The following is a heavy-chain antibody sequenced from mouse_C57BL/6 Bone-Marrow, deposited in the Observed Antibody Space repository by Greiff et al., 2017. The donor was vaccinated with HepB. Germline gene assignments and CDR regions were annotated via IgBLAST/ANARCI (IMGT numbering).Heavy chain of an antibody. CDR3: ARRDRILRGYFDV. D-gene: IGHD1-1*01. CDR2: INPSSGYT. J-gene: IGHJ1*03. Sequence: QVQLQQSGAELAKPGASVKLSCKASGYTFTSYWMHWVKQRPGQGLEWIGYINPSSGYTKYNQKFKDKATLTADKSSSTAYMQLSSLTYEDSAVYYCARRDRILRGYFDVWGTGTTVTVSS. V-gene: IGHV1-7*01. CDR1: GYTFTSYW.